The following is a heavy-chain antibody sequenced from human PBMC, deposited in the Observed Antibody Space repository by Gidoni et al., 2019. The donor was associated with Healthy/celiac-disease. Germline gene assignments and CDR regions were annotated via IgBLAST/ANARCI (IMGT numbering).Heavy chain of an antibody. Sequence: EVQLVESGGGLVQPGRSLRLSCAASGFTFDDYAMHWVRQAPGKGLEWVSGISGNSGSIGYADSVKGRFTISRDNAKNSLYLQMNSLRAEDTALYYCAKGGQWLEYYFDYWGQGTLVTVSS. CDR2: ISGNSGSI. CDR1: GFTFDDYA. J-gene: IGHJ4*02. D-gene: IGHD6-19*01. CDR3: AKGGQWLEYYFDY. V-gene: IGHV3-9*01.